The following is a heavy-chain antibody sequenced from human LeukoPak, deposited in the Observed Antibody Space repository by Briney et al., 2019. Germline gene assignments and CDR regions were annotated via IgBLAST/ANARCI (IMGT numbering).Heavy chain of an antibody. D-gene: IGHD3-10*01. Sequence: SGGSLRLSCAASGVTVGNNYMNWVRQAPGKGLEWVSLIYSGGTTHYADSVKGRFTISRDNSKNTLYLQMNSLRAEDTAVYYCAKDLRLRVVSGSFGWGQGTLVTVSS. CDR2: IYSGGTT. J-gene: IGHJ4*02. CDR1: GVTVGNNY. CDR3: AKDLRLRVVSGSFG. V-gene: IGHV3-53*01.